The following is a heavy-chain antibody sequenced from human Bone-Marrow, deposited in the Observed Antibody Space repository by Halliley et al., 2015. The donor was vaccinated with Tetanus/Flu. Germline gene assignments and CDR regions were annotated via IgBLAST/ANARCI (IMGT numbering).Heavy chain of an antibody. CDR2: ISYSGSA. V-gene: IGHV4-31*03. Sequence: TLSLTCTVTGGSITSGNFYWSWIRQHPGKGLEWIGYISYSGSAYSKPSLESRVTISLDTSKNQFSLKMNSVTAADTAVYYCARARRGHSYVFDYWGQGTLVTVSS. J-gene: IGHJ4*02. D-gene: IGHD5-18*01. CDR3: ARARRGHSYVFDY. CDR1: GGSITSGNFY.